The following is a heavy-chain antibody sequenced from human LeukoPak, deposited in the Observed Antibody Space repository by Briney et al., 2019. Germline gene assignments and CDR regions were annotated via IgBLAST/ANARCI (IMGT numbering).Heavy chain of an antibody. V-gene: IGHV3-53*01. Sequence: GGSLRLSCAASGFTVSSNYMSWVRQAPGKGLEWVSVIYSGGSTYYADSVKGRFTISRDNSKNTLYLQMNSLRAEDTAVYYCARIYGSGNYCLDYWGQGTLVTVSS. CDR2: IYSGGST. CDR1: GFTVSSNY. J-gene: IGHJ4*02. CDR3: ARIYGSGNYCLDY. D-gene: IGHD3-10*01.